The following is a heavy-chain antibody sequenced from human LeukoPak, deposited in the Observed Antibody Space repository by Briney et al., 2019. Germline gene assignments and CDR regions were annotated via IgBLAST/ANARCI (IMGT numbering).Heavy chain of an antibody. CDR2: IYYSGST. Sequence: SETLSLTCTVSGGSISSSSYYWGWIRQPPGKGLEWIGSIYYSGSTYYNPFLKSRVTISVDTSKNQFSLKLSSVTAADTAVYYCARGLDYGDYALGYWGQGTLVTVSS. CDR3: ARGLDYGDYALGY. CDR1: GGSISSSSYY. V-gene: IGHV4-39*07. D-gene: IGHD4-17*01. J-gene: IGHJ4*02.